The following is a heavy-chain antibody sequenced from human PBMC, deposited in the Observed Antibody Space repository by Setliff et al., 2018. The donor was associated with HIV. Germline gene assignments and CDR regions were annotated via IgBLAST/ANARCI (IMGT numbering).Heavy chain of an antibody. D-gene: IGHD3-3*01. CDR1: DFSIGATSYY. Sequence: SETLSLTCNVLDFSIGATSYYWGWIRQPPGKGLQWIGSVYYNGDTKYNPSLKSRLVISVDKTKNQFSLMLNSLTVADTAVYYCARLGYYNLWSGYWTDTWVQGKSVTVSS. CDR3: ARLGYYNLWSGYWTDT. J-gene: IGHJ4*02. CDR2: VYYNGDT. V-gene: IGHV4-39*01.